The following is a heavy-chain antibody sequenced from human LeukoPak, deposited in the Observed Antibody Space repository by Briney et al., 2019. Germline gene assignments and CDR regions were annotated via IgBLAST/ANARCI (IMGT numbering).Heavy chain of an antibody. Sequence: GGSLRLSCAASGFTFSSYSMNWVRQAPGKGLEWVSSISSSSSYIYYADSVKGRFTTSRDNAKNSLYLQMNSLRAEDTAVYYCARDRQQLGGFDPWGQGTLVTVSS. CDR1: GFTFSSYS. CDR2: ISSSSSYI. D-gene: IGHD6-13*01. J-gene: IGHJ5*02. V-gene: IGHV3-21*01. CDR3: ARDRQQLGGFDP.